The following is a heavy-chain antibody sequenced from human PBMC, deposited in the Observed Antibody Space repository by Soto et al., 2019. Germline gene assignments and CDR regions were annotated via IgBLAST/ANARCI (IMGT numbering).Heavy chain of an antibody. CDR1: GFIFRDYA. J-gene: IGHJ6*02. Sequence: EVQLVESGGGLVQPGRSLRLSCTTSGFIFRDYAMSWVRQAPGKGLEWVGFIKTESYGWTTESAASVKGGFIISRDDSKNIAYLQLNSLKTEDTAVYYCTKSSEDGDYAYYYGMDIWGLGTTVTVSS. V-gene: IGHV3-49*04. CDR3: TKSSEDGDYAYYYGMDI. D-gene: IGHD4-17*01. CDR2: IKTESYGWTT.